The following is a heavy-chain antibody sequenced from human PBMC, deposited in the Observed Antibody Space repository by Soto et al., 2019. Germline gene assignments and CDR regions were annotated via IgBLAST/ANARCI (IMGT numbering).Heavy chain of an antibody. J-gene: IGHJ4*02. CDR2: ISAYNGNT. D-gene: IGHD3-22*01. V-gene: IGHV1-18*04. CDR3: ARDTPVEYYDSSGYYYSPGDY. CDR1: GYTFTSYG. Sequence: VASVKVSCKASGYTFTSYGISWVRQAPGQGLEWMGWISAYNGNTNYAQKLQGRVTMTTDTSTSTAYMELRSLRSDDTAVYYCARDTPVEYYDSSGYYYSPGDYWGQGTLVTVSS.